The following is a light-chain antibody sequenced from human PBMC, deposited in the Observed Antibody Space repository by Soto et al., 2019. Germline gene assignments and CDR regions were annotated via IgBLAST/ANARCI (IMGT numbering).Light chain of an antibody. J-gene: IGLJ2*01. V-gene: IGLV2-23*03. CDR1: SSDVGSYNH. Sequence: QSALTQPASVSGSPGQSITISCTGTSSDVGSYNHVSWYQQHPGKAPKLLIYEGSKRPSGVSNRFSGSKSGNTASLTISGLQAEDEADYYCRSYAGSSTFAVFGGGTKLTVL. CDR2: EGS. CDR3: RSYAGSSTFAV.